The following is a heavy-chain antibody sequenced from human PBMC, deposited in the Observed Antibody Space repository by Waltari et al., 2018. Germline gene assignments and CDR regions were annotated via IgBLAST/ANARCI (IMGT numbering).Heavy chain of an antibody. CDR2: INSAGDT. D-gene: IGHD6-19*01. CDR3: VRYSTAWSGFEY. Sequence: EVQLVESGGVLIQPGGYQRLSCAASGFTFRNYDLHWVRQVPGEGLEWVSSINSAGDTHYSGSVEGRFTISRENVKSSVYLQMNSLRAGDTTVYYCVRYSTAWSGFEYWGQGTLVTVSS. J-gene: IGHJ4*02. V-gene: IGHV3-13*01. CDR1: GFTFRNYD.